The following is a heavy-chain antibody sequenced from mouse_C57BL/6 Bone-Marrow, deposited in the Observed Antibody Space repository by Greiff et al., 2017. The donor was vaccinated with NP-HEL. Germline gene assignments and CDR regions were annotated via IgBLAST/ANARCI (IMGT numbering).Heavy chain of an antibody. CDR2: IYPRDGST. J-gene: IGHJ1*03. V-gene: IGHV1-78*01. CDR3: ARDYYGSCHWYFDV. D-gene: IGHD1-1*01. Sequence: LQESDAELVKPGASVKISCKVSGYTFTDHSIHWMKQRPEQGLEWIGYIYPRDGSTKYNEKFKGKATLTADKSSSTAYMQLNSLTSEDSAVYFCARDYYGSCHWYFDVWGTGTTVTVSS. CDR1: GYTFTDHS.